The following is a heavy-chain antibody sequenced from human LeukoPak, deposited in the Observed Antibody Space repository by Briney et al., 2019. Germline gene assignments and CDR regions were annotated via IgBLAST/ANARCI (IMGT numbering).Heavy chain of an antibody. CDR3: ARENGDYGFYYYGMDV. CDR1: GYTFTSYY. J-gene: IGHJ6*02. CDR2: INPSGGST. V-gene: IGHV1-46*01. D-gene: IGHD4-17*01. Sequence: ASVKVSCKASGYTFTSYYMHWVRQAPGQGLEWMGIINPSGGSTSYAQKFQGRVTMTTDTSTSTAYMELRSLRSDDTAVYYCARENGDYGFYYYGMDVWGQGTTVTVSS.